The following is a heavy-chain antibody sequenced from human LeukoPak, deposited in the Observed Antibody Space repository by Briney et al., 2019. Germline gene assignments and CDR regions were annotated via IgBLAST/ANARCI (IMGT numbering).Heavy chain of an antibody. D-gene: IGHD2-2*01. CDR1: GFTFSSYW. Sequence: GSLRLSCAASGFTFSSYWMHWVRQAPGKGLVWVSRINSDGSRTSYADSVKGRFTISRDNAKNTLYLQMNSLRAEDTAVYYCARGVGYCSSTSCYWWFDPWGQGTLVTVSS. CDR3: ARGVGYCSSTSCYWWFDP. J-gene: IGHJ5*02. V-gene: IGHV3-74*01. CDR2: INSDGSRT.